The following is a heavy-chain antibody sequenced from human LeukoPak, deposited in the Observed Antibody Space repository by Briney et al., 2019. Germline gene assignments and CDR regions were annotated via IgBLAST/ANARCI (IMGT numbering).Heavy chain of an antibody. CDR2: IYSGGST. CDR3: ARIDYYDSSGYDAFDI. Sequence: GGSLRLSCAASGFTVGSNYMSWVRQAPGKGLEWVSVIYSGGSTYYADSVKGRFTISRDNSKNTLYLQMNSLKTEDTAVYYCARIDYYDSSGYDAFDIWGQGTMVTVSS. CDR1: GFTVGSNY. D-gene: IGHD3-22*01. V-gene: IGHV3-53*01. J-gene: IGHJ3*02.